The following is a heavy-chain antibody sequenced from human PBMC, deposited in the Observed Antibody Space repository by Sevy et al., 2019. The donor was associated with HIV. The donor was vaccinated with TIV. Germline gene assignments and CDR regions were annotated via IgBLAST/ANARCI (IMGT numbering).Heavy chain of an antibody. Sequence: SETLSLTCTVSGGSISSGAYYWSWLRQPPGQGLEWIGYIYYSGSTYYNPSLKSRVTISVDTSKIQFSLKLGSVTAADTAGYYCAGGNVVVAATSLDYWGQGTLVTVSS. J-gene: IGHJ4*02. CDR3: AGGNVVVAATSLDY. CDR1: GGSISSGAYY. CDR2: IYYSGST. D-gene: IGHD2-15*01. V-gene: IGHV4-30-4*01.